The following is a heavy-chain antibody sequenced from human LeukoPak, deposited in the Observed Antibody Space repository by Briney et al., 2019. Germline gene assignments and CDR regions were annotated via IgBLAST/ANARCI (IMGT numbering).Heavy chain of an antibody. Sequence: TGGSLRLSCAASGFTFSSYGMHWVRQAPGKGLEWVAVISYDGSNKYYADSVKGRFTISRDNSKNTLYLQMNSLRAEDTAVYYCAKDLYSSGFDYWGQGTLVTVSS. CDR2: ISYDGSNK. CDR1: GFTFSSYG. CDR3: AKDLYSSGFDY. V-gene: IGHV3-30*18. D-gene: IGHD6-19*01. J-gene: IGHJ4*02.